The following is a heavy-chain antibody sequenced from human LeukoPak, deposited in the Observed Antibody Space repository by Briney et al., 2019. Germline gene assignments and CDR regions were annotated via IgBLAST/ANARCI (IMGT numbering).Heavy chain of an antibody. J-gene: IGHJ3*02. D-gene: IGHD3-3*01. Sequence: GGSLRLSCAASGFTFSSYSMNWVRQAPGKGLEWVSTISDSGGSTYYADSVKGRFTISRDNSKNTLYLQMNSLRAEDTAVYYCAKVPVFSLTISEVVTDDAFDIWGQGTIVTVSS. CDR2: ISDSGGST. CDR1: GFTFSSYS. CDR3: AKVPVFSLTISEVVTDDAFDI. V-gene: IGHV3-23*01.